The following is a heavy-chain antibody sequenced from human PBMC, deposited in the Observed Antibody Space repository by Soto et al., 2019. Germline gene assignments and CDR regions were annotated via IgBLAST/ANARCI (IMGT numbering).Heavy chain of an antibody. D-gene: IGHD2-2*01. V-gene: IGHV4-34*01. CDR3: AVSRDGYSMDV. J-gene: IGHJ6*02. CDR1: GGRFSNYF. Sequence: SESLSLTCVVSGGRFSNYFWAWIRQAPGKGLEWIGEINHSGDTHFDPSLESRVTMSVDTSKDQFSLKLSSVTAADTAVYYCAVSRDGYSMDVWGQGTTVP. CDR2: INHSGDT.